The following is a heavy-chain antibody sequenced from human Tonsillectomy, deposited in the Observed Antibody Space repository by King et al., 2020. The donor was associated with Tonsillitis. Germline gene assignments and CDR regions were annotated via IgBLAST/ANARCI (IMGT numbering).Heavy chain of an antibody. V-gene: IGHV3-23*04. D-gene: IGHD2-2*01. CDR3: ARVPALALDF. CDR1: GVTLRSYA. Sequence: VQLVESGGGLVQPGGSLRLSCAASGVTLRSYAMSWVRQAPGKGLEWVSTISGSGGSTYYADSVKGRFIISRHNSQNTLYLQMNSLRAEDTAIYYCARVPALALDFWGQGTMVTVSS. CDR2: ISGSGGST. J-gene: IGHJ3*01.